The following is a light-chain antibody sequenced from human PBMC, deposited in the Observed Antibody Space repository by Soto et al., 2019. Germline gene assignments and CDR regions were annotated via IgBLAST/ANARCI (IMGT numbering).Light chain of an antibody. J-gene: IGKJ4*01. V-gene: IGKV4-1*01. CDR2: WAS. CDR1: QSVLSSSNNKNY. Sequence: DIVMTQSPDSLAVSLGERATINCKSSQSVLSSSNNKNYLTWYQQKPGQPPKLLIYWASTRESGVPDRFSGSGSGTDFTLTISSLQAEDVAVYYCQQYDSAPLTFGGGTKVELQ. CDR3: QQYDSAPLT.